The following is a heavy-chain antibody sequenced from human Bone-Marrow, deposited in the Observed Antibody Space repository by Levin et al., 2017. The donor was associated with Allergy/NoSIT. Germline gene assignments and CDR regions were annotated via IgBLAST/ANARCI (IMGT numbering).Heavy chain of an antibody. CDR2: INPNTGVT. V-gene: IGHV1-2*06. J-gene: IGHJ5*02. CDR3: ARGDYGDSNWLDL. Sequence: ASVKVSCRASGYNFINNHVHWVRQAPGQGLEWMGRINPNTGVTMYAQIFQGRVTLTSDLSSGTAYMQLTSLTSDDTAMYYCARGDYGDSNWLDLWGQGSLVTVSS. CDR1: GYNFINNH. D-gene: IGHD4-17*01.